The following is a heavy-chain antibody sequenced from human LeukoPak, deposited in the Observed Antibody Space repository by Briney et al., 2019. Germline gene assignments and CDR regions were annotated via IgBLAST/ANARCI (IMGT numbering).Heavy chain of an antibody. J-gene: IGHJ3*02. CDR2: ISWNSGSI. D-gene: IGHD2-2*01. CDR3: AREGILGRYCSSTSCHAFDI. CDR1: GFTFDDYA. Sequence: GRSLRLSCAASGFTFDDYAMHWVRQAPGKGLEWVSGISWNSGSIGYADSVKGRFTISRDNAKNSLYLQMNSLRSDDTAVYYCAREGILGRYCSSTSCHAFDIWGQGTMVTVSS. V-gene: IGHV3-9*01.